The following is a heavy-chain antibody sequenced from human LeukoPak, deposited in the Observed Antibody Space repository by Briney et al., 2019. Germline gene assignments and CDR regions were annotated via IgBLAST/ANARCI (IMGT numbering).Heavy chain of an antibody. CDR2: INHSGST. J-gene: IGHJ6*04. V-gene: IGHV4-34*01. D-gene: IGHD2-15*01. Sequence: SETLSLTCAVYGGSFSGYYWSWIRQPPGKGLEWIGEINHSGSTNYNPSLKSRVTISVDTSKNQFSLKLSSVTAADTAVYYCARVGYCSGGSWYLQGMDVWGKGTTVTVPS. CDR1: GGSFSGYY. CDR3: ARVGYCSGGSWYLQGMDV.